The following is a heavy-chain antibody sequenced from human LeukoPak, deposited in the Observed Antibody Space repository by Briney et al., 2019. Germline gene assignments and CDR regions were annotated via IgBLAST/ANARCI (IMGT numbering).Heavy chain of an antibody. D-gene: IGHD3-10*01. CDR1: GGSFSAYY. CDR2: VKHSEST. CDR3: ATSLSGSYYYGMDV. Sequence: SETLSLTCAVYGGSFSAYYWSWIRQPPGKGLEWIGEVKHSESTNFNPSLKSRVTISLDTSKNQFSLKLSSVTAADTAVYYCATSLSGSYYYGMDVWGQGTRVTVSS. J-gene: IGHJ6*02. V-gene: IGHV4-34*01.